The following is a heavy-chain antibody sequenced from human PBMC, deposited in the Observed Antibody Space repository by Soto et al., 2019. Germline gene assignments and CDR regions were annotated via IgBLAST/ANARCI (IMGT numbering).Heavy chain of an antibody. Sequence: EVQLLESGGGLVQPGGSLRLSCAASGITISNYPMSWVRQAPGKGLDWVSGISGSGDRTYYADSAKRRFTISKDISRKSLFLQLASLGVADTAVYFCVQDDGGYPSTAPHWGQRTLVTVSS. CDR1: GITISNYP. V-gene: IGHV3-23*01. CDR2: ISGSGDRT. CDR3: VQDDGGYPSTAPH. J-gene: IGHJ4*02. D-gene: IGHD3-22*01.